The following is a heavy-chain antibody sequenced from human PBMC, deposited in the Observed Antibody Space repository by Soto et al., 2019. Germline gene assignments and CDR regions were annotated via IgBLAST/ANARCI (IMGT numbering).Heavy chain of an antibody. CDR1: GYTFTSYG. D-gene: IGHD4-17*01. CDR3: ATVYGGNSVLGYYYYGMDV. CDR2: ISAYNGNT. J-gene: IGHJ6*02. V-gene: IGHV1-18*01. Sequence: SVKVSCKASGYTFTSYGISWVRQAPGQGLEWMGWISAYNGNTNYAQKLQGRVTMSTDTSTSTAYMELRSLRSDDTAVYYCATVYGGNSVLGYYYYGMDVWGQGTTVTVSS.